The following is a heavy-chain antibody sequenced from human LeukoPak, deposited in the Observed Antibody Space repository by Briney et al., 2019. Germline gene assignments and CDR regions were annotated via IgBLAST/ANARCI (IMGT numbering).Heavy chain of an antibody. Sequence: GASVKVSCKASGFTFTSSAVQWVRQARGQRLEWIGWIVVGSGNTNYAQKLQERVSITRDMSTSTAYMELTSLRSEDTAVYYCASETVGAVPLDYWGQGTLVTVSS. CDR2: IVVGSGNT. CDR3: ASETVGAVPLDY. J-gene: IGHJ4*02. D-gene: IGHD1-26*01. V-gene: IGHV1-58*01. CDR1: GFTFTSSA.